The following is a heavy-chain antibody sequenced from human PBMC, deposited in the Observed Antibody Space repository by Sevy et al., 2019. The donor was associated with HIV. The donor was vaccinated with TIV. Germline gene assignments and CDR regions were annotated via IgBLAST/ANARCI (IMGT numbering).Heavy chain of an antibody. J-gene: IGHJ6*02. CDR1: GLTFNNAW. Sequence: GGSLRLSCAASGLTFNNAWMSWVRQAPGKGLEWVGRIKDKTEGGTADYAEPLKGRFTISRDDSKNTLDLQMNSLKTEDTAVYYCTGHALDYEAPYYYDYGMDVWGQGTTVTVSS. V-gene: IGHV3-15*01. CDR3: TGHALDYEAPYYYDYGMDV. D-gene: IGHD3-16*01. CDR2: IKDKTEGGTA.